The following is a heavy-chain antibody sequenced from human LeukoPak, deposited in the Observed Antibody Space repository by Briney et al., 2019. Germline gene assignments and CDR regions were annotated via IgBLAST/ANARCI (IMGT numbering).Heavy chain of an antibody. J-gene: IGHJ4*02. CDR1: GFTFSSYA. CDR2: ISYDGSNK. CDR3: ARVSTMIVVVMPNYYFDY. D-gene: IGHD3-22*01. Sequence: PGRSLRLSCAASGFTFSSYAMHWVRQAPGKGLEWVAVISYDGSNKYYADSVKGRFTISRDNSKNTLYLQMNSLRAEDTAVYYCARVSTMIVVVMPNYYFDYWGQGTLVTVSS. V-gene: IGHV3-30*04.